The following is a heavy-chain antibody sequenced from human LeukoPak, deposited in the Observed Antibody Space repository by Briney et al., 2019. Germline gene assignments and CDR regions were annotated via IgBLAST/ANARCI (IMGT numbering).Heavy chain of an antibody. V-gene: IGHV4-34*01. CDR2: INHSGST. J-gene: IGHJ5*02. D-gene: IGHD1/OR15-1a*01. CDR3: AGSVAWNKVWFDP. Sequence: SETLSLTCTVSGGSISNYYWSWIRQPPGKGLEWIGEINHSGSTNYNPSLKSRVTISVDTSKNQFSLKLSSVTAADTAVYYCAGSVAWNKVWFDPWGQGTLVTVSS. CDR1: GGSISNYY.